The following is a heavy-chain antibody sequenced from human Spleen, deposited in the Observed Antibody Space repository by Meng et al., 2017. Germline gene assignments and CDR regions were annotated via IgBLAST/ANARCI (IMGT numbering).Heavy chain of an antibody. V-gene: IGHV3-23*01. CDR1: GFIFGDYG. Sequence: GESLKISCAASGFIFGDYGMSWVRQAPGKGLEWVSAISGSGGSTYYADSVKGRFTISRDNSKNTLYLQMNSLRAEDTAVYYCAKRPGIAVAGDYWGQGTLVTVSS. J-gene: IGHJ4*02. D-gene: IGHD6-19*01. CDR2: ISGSGGST. CDR3: AKRPGIAVAGDY.